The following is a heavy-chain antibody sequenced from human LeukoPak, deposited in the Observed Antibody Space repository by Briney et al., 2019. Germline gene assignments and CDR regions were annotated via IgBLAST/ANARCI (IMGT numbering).Heavy chain of an antibody. J-gene: IGHJ3*02. D-gene: IGHD2-21*02. Sequence: GGSLRLSCAASGFTFSSSAMSWVRQAPGKGLEWVSGISGSGGTTYHADSVKGRFTISRDNAKNSLYLQMNSLRAEDTAVYYCASRNQYCGGDCFWAFDIWGRGTMVTVSS. V-gene: IGHV3-23*01. CDR3: ASRNQYCGGDCFWAFDI. CDR2: ISGSGGTT. CDR1: GFTFSSSA.